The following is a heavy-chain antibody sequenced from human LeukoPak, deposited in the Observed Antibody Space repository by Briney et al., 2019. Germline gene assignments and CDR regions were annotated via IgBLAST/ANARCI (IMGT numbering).Heavy chain of an antibody. CDR3: AKELNANWNYDAFDI. CDR1: GFTFSSYW. J-gene: IGHJ3*02. D-gene: IGHD1-7*01. V-gene: IGHV3-7*03. CDR2: IKQDGSEK. Sequence: GGSLRLSCAASGFTFSSYWMSWVRQAPGKGLEWVANIKQDGSEKYYVDSVKGRFTISRDNAKNSLYLQMNSLRAEDTAVYYCAKELNANWNYDAFDIWGQGTMVTVSS.